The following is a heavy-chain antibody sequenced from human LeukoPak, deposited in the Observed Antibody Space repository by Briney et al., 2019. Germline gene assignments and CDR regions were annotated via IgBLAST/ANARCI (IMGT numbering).Heavy chain of an antibody. V-gene: IGHV3-7*03. CDR3: ARGDPYYDFWSGYYEGRPTYYMDV. D-gene: IGHD3-3*01. CDR2: MDENDSEI. J-gene: IGHJ6*03. Sequence: GGSLRLSCAVSGFIFSDFSMSWVRQAPGKGLEWVAKMDENDSEIFYVDSVKGRFTISRDNAKNSLYLQMNSLRAEDTALYYCARGDPYYDFWSGYYEGRPTYYMDVWGKGTTVTVSS. CDR1: GFIFSDFS.